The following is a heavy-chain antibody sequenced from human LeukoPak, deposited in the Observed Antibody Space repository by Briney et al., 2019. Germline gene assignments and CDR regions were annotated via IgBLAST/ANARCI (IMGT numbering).Heavy chain of an antibody. Sequence: SETLSLTCTVSGGSVSSSSYYWGWIRQPPGKGLEWIGNIYYSGTTYYNPSLKSRVTISVYTSKNQFSLKLTSVTAADTAVYYCARLGDAYNTAGGFDYWGQGTLVTASS. CDR1: GGSVSSSSYY. CDR2: IYYSGTT. J-gene: IGHJ4*02. CDR3: ARLGDAYNTAGGFDY. V-gene: IGHV4-39*01. D-gene: IGHD5-24*01.